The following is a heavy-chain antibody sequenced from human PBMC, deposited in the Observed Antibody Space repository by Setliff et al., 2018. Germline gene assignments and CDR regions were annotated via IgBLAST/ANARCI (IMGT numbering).Heavy chain of an antibody. V-gene: IGHV1-69*06. CDR2: ITPIFETA. D-gene: IGHD1-1*01. CDR1: GGPFSGYA. J-gene: IGHJ6*02. Sequence: SVQVSCKASGGPFSGYAFSWVRQAPGQGLEWIGGITPIFETAHYAEKFRDRVTITADKSTTTVHMELSSLTSEDTAVYFCARDSVTLGQLERRGGWHYYGMDVWGQGTTVTVS. CDR3: ARDSVTLGQLERRGGWHYYGMDV.